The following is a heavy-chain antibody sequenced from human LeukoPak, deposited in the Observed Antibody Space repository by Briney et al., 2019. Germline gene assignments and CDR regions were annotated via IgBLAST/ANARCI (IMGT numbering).Heavy chain of an antibody. Sequence: SETLSLTCTVSGGSISSGGYSWSWIRQHPGKGLEWIGYIYYSGSTYYNPSLKSRVTISVDTSKNQFSLKLSSVTAADTAVYYCARGGRLPSYYFDYWGQGTLVIVSS. CDR1: GGSISSGGYS. CDR2: IYYSGST. D-gene: IGHD3-16*01. CDR3: ARGGRLPSYYFDY. J-gene: IGHJ4*02. V-gene: IGHV4-31*03.